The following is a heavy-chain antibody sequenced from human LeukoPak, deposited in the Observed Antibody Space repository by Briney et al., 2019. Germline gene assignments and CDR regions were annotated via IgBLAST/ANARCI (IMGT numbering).Heavy chain of an antibody. J-gene: IGHJ6*02. Sequence: PSETLSLTCAVYGGSFSGYYWSWIRQPPGKGLEWIGEINHSGSTNYNPSLKSRVTISVDTSKNQFSLKLSSVTAADTAVYYCASVLFRYYDSSGYRYYYYGMDVWGQGTTVTVSS. CDR3: ASVLFRYYDSSGYRYYYYGMDV. CDR2: INHSGST. CDR1: GGSFSGYY. D-gene: IGHD3-22*01. V-gene: IGHV4-34*01.